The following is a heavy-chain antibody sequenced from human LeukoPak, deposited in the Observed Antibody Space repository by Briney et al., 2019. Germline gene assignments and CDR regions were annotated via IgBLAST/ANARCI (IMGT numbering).Heavy chain of an antibody. V-gene: IGHV3-21*01. CDR2: ISSSSSYI. D-gene: IGHD3-22*01. CDR3: ASEMADYYDSSGYLYGMDV. CDR1: GFTFSSYS. J-gene: IGHJ6*02. Sequence: GGSLRLSCAASGFTFSSYSMNWVRQAPGKGLEGVSSISSSSSYIYYADSVKGRFTISRDNAKNSLYLQMNSLRAEDTAVYYCASEMADYYDSSGYLYGMDVWGQGTTVTVSS.